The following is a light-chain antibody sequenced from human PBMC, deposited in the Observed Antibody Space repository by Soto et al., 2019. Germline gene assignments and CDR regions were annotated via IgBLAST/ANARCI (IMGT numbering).Light chain of an antibody. CDR1: QNIGND. J-gene: IGKJ2*01. Sequence: EIVMTQSPAALSVSPGDGATLSCRASQNIGNDLAWYQQKPGQAPRLLIYDASTRATGIPARFSGGGSGTAFVLTISSLQSEDFAVYYCQRYDNWPSFTFGQGTKVEIK. V-gene: IGKV3-15*01. CDR2: DAS. CDR3: QRYDNWPSFT.